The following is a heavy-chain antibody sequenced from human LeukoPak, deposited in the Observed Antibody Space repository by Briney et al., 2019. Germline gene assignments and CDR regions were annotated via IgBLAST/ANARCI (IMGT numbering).Heavy chain of an antibody. J-gene: IGHJ4*02. Sequence: GDSLTLPCAPSGLTYNSYAKLGPRPATGRALEGVSAISGSDGNTYYAGSVKGWFNISRDNSKNTLYLQMNGLRAEDTAVYYCAKDLRNSMVRGGFDYWGQGTLVTVSS. V-gene: IGHV3-23*01. CDR3: AKDLRNSMVRGGFDY. CDR2: ISGSDGNT. D-gene: IGHD3-10*01. CDR1: GLTYNSYA.